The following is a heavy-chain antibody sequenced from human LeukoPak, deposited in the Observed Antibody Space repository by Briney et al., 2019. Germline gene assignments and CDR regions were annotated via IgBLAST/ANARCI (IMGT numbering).Heavy chain of an antibody. J-gene: IGHJ4*02. CDR2: IYYSGST. V-gene: IGHV4-30-4*08. CDR1: GGSISSGDYY. CDR3: AVYNRNDVSQRFF. D-gene: IGHD1-20*01. Sequence: SETLSLTCTVSGGSISSGDYYWSWIRQPPGKGLEWIGYIYYSGSTYYNPSLKSRVTISVDTSKNQFSLKLSSVTAADTAVNYCAVYNRNDVSQRFFWGQGTLVTVSS.